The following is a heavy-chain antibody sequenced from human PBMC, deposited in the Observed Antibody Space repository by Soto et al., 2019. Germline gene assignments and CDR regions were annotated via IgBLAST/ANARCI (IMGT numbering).Heavy chain of an antibody. J-gene: IGHJ5*02. V-gene: IGHV1-69*06. D-gene: IGHD3-22*01. CDR1: GGTFSSYA. Sequence: SVKVSCKASGGTFSSYAISWVRQAPGQGLEWMGGIIPIFGTANYAQKFQGRVTITADKSTSTAYMELSRLRSEDTGVYYCARLRYYYDSSGYPDNWFDQCGRGIRVGVCS. CDR2: IIPIFGTA. CDR3: ARLRYYYDSSGYPDNWFDQ.